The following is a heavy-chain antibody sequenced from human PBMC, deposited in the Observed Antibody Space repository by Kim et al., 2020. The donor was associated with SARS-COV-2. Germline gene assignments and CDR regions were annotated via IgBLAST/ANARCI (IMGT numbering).Heavy chain of an antibody. Sequence: SETLSLTCAVYGGSFSGYYWSWIRQPPGKGLEWIGEINHSGSTNYNPSLKSRVTISVDTSKNQFSLKLSSVTAADTAVYYCARGLGLRRFDYWGQGTLVTVSS. CDR2: INHSGST. CDR3: ARGLGLRRFDY. D-gene: IGHD3-16*01. CDR1: GGSFSGYY. V-gene: IGHV4-34*01. J-gene: IGHJ4*02.